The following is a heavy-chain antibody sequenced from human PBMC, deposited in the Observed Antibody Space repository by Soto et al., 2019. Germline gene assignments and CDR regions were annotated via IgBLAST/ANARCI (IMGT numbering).Heavy chain of an antibody. J-gene: IGHJ4*02. CDR2: IIPIFGTA. V-gene: IGHV1-69*01. Sequence: QVQLVQSGAEVKKPGSSVKVSCKASGGTFSSYAISWVRQAPGQGLEWMGGIIPIFGTASYAQKFQGRVTITADEPTSTAYMELSSLRSEDTAVYYCASLRAAGTQAVDYWGQGTLVTVSS. D-gene: IGHD6-13*01. CDR3: ASLRAAGTQAVDY. CDR1: GGTFSSYA.